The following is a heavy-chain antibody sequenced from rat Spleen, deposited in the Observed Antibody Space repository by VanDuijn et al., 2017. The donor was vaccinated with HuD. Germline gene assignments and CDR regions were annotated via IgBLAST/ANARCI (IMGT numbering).Heavy chain of an antibody. CDR3: VRRHYGYTDYFDY. D-gene: IGHD1-9*01. CDR2: ISTGGGDT. V-gene: IGHV5-25*01. CDR1: GFTFSNYH. J-gene: IGHJ2*01. Sequence: EVQLVESGGGLVQPGRSMKLSCAASGFTFSNYHMAWVRQAPTKGLEWVASISTGGGDTYYRDSVKGRFTISRDNAKSTLYLQMDSLRSEDTATYYCVRRHYGYTDYFDYWGQGVMVTVSS.